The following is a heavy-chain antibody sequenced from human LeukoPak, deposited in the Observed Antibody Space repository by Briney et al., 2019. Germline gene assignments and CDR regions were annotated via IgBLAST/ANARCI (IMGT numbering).Heavy chain of an antibody. D-gene: IGHD2-15*01. CDR1: GYTFTSYY. Sequence: ASVKVSCKASGYTFTSYYMHWVRQAPGQGLEWMGIINPSGGSTSCAQKFQGRVTMTRDTSTSTVYMELSSLRSEDTAVYYCAREYCSGGSCYGLDYWGQGTLVTVSS. CDR2: INPSGGST. J-gene: IGHJ4*02. V-gene: IGHV1-46*01. CDR3: AREYCSGGSCYGLDY.